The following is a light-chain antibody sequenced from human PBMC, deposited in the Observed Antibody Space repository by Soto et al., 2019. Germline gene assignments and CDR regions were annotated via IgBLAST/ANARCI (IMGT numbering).Light chain of an antibody. V-gene: IGKV3-20*01. CDR1: QSLSSIY. CDR2: RTS. Sequence: EIVLRQSPGTLSLSPGQGATLSCRASQSLSSIYLAWYQQKPGQAPRLLIYRTSSRATGIPDRFSGSESETDFTLTISRLEPDDSAVYYCQQYGSSPRTFGPGTRLEIK. CDR3: QQYGSSPRT. J-gene: IGKJ5*01.